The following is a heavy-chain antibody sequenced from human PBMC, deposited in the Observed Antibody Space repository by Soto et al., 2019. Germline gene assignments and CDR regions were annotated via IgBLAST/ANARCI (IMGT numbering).Heavy chain of an antibody. CDR3: ARDYSSSSLLDY. D-gene: IGHD6-13*01. Sequence: QVQLVEAGGGVVQPGRSLRLSCAASGFTFSSYGMHWVRQAPGKGLEWVAVIWYDGSNKYYADSVKGRFTISRDNSKNTLYLQMNSLRAEDTAVYYCARDYSSSSLLDYWGQGTLVTVSS. J-gene: IGHJ4*02. CDR2: IWYDGSNK. V-gene: IGHV3-33*01. CDR1: GFTFSSYG.